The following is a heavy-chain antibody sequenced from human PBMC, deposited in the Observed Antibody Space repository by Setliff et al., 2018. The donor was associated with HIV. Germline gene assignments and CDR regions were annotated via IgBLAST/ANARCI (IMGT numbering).Heavy chain of an antibody. Sequence: SVTLSLTCAVYGGSFSGYYWTWIRQSPGKGLEWIGEITDSGGSKYNPSLESRVTISVDTSKNQFSLNLTSVTVADTGIYYCASPYSGSYSGFQYWGQGTLVTVSS. CDR3: ASPYSGSYSGFQY. V-gene: IGHV4-34*01. J-gene: IGHJ1*01. CDR1: GGSFSGYY. CDR2: ITDSGGS. D-gene: IGHD1-26*01.